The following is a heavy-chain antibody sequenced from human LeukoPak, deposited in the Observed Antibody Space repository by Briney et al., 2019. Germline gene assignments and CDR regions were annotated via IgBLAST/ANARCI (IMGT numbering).Heavy chain of an antibody. Sequence: ASVKVSCKASGYTFTSYYMHWVRQAPGQGLEWMGIINPSGGSTSYAQKFQGRVTMIRDMSTSTVYMELSSLRSEDTAVYYCARDLMVGGSGSYFPLCYWGQGTLVTVSS. CDR1: GYTFTSYY. D-gene: IGHD3-10*01. CDR3: ARDLMVGGSGSYFPLCY. V-gene: IGHV1-46*01. CDR2: INPSGGST. J-gene: IGHJ4*02.